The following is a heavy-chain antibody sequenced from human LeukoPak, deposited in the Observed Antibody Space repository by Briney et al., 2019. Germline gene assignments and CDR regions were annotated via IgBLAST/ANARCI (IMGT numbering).Heavy chain of an antibody. CDR3: ARSSSSSPLNWFDP. CDR1: GGTFNSYV. D-gene: IGHD6-6*01. Sequence: ASVKVSCKASGGTFNSYVISWVRQAPGQGLEWMGGIIPMFGTGNYAQKFQGRVTITADKSTSTAYMELSSLRSEDTAVYYCARSSSSSPLNWFDPWGQGTLVTVSS. V-gene: IGHV1-69*06. CDR2: IIPMFGTG. J-gene: IGHJ5*02.